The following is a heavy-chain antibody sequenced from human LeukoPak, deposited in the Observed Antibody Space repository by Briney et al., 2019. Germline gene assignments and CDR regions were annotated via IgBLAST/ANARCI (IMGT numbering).Heavy chain of an antibody. CDR3: VRVGYTNYGIDY. J-gene: IGHJ4*02. CDR2: ICYDGSNK. Sequence: GGSLRLSCAVSGFTFSSYGMHWVRQAPGKGLEWVAVICYDGSNKYYADSVKGRFTISRDSSKNTLDLQMNSLRAEDTAVYYCVRVGYTNYGIDYWGQGTLVTVSS. CDR1: GFTFSSYG. V-gene: IGHV3-33*01. D-gene: IGHD4-11*01.